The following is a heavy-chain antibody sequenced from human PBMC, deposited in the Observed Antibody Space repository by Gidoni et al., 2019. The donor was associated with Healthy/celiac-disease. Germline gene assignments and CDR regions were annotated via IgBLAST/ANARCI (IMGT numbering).Heavy chain of an antibody. J-gene: IGHJ4*02. CDR2: IYYSGSP. V-gene: IGHV4-59*08. Sequence: QVQLQESGPGLVKPSETLSLTCTVSGGPLSSYYWSWIRQPPGKGLEWIGYIYYSGSPNYNPSLKSRVTISVDTSKNQFSLKLSSVTAADTAVYYCARQEAKGYSSSWAFDYWGQGTLVTVSS. CDR1: GGPLSSYY. D-gene: IGHD6-13*01. CDR3: ARQEAKGYSSSWAFDY.